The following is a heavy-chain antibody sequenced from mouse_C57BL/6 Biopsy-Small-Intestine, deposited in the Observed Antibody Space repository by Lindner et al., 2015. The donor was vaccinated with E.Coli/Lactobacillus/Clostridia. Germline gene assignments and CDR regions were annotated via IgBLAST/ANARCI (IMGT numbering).Heavy chain of an antibody. Sequence: VQLQESGAELVRPGTSVKVSCKASGYVSTNYLIEWVKQRPGQGLEWIGVISPGSGGTNFNEKFKGKATLTADISSSTAYMQLNNLTSEDSAVYFCVCLHYTGFNYEFSDYWGLRHRSHSLL. D-gene: IGHD1-2*01. CDR2: ISPGSGGT. CDR3: VCLHYTGFNYEFSDY. CDR1: GYVSTNYL. V-gene: IGHV1-54*01. J-gene: IGHJ2*01.